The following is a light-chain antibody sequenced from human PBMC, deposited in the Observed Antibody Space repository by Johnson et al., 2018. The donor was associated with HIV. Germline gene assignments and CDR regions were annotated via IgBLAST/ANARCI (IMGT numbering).Light chain of an antibody. CDR1: SSNIGYNY. J-gene: IGLJ1*01. V-gene: IGLV1-51*01. CDR2: DID. Sequence: QSVLTQPPSVSAAPGQRVTISCSGSSSNIGYNYVSWYQQVPGTAPKLLIYDIDKRPSGIPDRFSGSKSGTSTTLGITGLQTGDEADYYCGTWDSSLNSYVFGTGTKVSVL. CDR3: GTWDSSLNSYV.